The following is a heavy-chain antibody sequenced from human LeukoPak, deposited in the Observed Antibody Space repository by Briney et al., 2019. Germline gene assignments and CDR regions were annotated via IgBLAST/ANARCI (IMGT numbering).Heavy chain of an antibody. J-gene: IGHJ6*03. CDR2: IYTSGST. CDR1: GGSISSYY. CDR3: AREAAARPLSYYYYMDV. D-gene: IGHD6-6*01. Sequence: PSETLSLTCTVSGGSISSYYWSWIRLPAGEGLEWIGRIYTSGSTNYNPTLKSRVTMSVDTSKNQFSLKLSSVTAADTAVYYCAREAAARPLSYYYYMDVWGKGTTVTVSS. V-gene: IGHV4-4*07.